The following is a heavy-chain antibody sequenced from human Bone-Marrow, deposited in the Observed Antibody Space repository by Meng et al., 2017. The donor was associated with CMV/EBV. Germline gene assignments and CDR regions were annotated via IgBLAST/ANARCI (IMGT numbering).Heavy chain of an antibody. D-gene: IGHD5-18*01. CDR3: ARSVEVTDYYYGMDV. V-gene: IGHV1-69*05. CDR2: IIPIFGTA. J-gene: IGHJ6*02. CDR1: GYTFTGYY. Sequence: SVKVSCKASGYTFTGYYMHWVRQAPGQGLEWMGGIIPIFGTANYAQKFQGRVTITTDESTSTAYMELSSLRSEDTAVYYCARSVEVTDYYYGMDVWGQGTTVTVSS.